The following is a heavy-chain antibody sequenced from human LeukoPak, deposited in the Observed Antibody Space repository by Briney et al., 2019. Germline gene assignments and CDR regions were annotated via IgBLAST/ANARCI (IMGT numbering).Heavy chain of an antibody. J-gene: IGHJ4*02. V-gene: IGHV4-61*02. Sequence: SETLSLTCTVSGGSISSGSYYWSWIRQPAGKGLEWFGRIYTSGSTNYNPSLKSRVTISVDTSKNQFSLKLSSVTAADTAVYYCARVASAYDEYFDYWGQGTLVTVSS. CDR2: IYTSGST. D-gene: IGHD5-12*01. CDR1: GGSISSGSYY. CDR3: ARVASAYDEYFDY.